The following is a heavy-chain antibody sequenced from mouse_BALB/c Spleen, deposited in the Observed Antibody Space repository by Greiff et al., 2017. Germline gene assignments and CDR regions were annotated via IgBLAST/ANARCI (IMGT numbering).Heavy chain of an antibody. V-gene: IGHV1-9*01. CDR2: ILPGSGST. Sequence: VKLMESGAELMKPGASVKISCKATGYTFSSYWIEWVKQRPGHGLEWIGEILPGSGSTNYNEKFKGKATFTADTSSNTAYMQLSSLTSEDSAVYYCARYSYYGNYNYAMDYWGQGTSVTVSS. J-gene: IGHJ4*01. CDR1: GYTFSSYW. D-gene: IGHD2-10*01. CDR3: ARYSYYGNYNYAMDY.